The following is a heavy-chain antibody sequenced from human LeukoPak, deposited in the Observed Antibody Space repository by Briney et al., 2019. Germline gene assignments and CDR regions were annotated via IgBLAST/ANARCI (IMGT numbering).Heavy chain of an antibody. V-gene: IGHV1-18*01. CDR1: GYTFITYG. CDR3: ARESRARGREFDY. D-gene: IGHD3-16*01. CDR2: ISAYNGNT. Sequence: ASVKVSCNASGYTFITYGISRVRQAPGQGLEWMGWISAYNGNTNYAQKFQGRVTMTTDTSTSTAYMELRSLRSDDTAVYYCARESRARGREFDYWGQGTLVTVSS. J-gene: IGHJ4*02.